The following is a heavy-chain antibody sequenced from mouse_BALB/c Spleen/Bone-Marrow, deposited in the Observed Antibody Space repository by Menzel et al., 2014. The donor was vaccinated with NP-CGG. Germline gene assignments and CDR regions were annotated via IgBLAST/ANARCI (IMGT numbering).Heavy chain of an antibody. D-gene: IGHD1-1*01. CDR3: SRSGNYGTRYHYAMDY. Sequence: EVQLQQSGPGLVKPSQSLSLTCTVTGYSIISDYAWNWIRQFPGNKLEWMGYINYSGSTSYNPSFKSRISITRDTSKNQFFLQLNSVTTEDTATYYCSRSGNYGTRYHYAMDYWGQGTSVTVSS. J-gene: IGHJ4*01. V-gene: IGHV3-2*02. CDR2: INYSGST. CDR1: GYSIISDYA.